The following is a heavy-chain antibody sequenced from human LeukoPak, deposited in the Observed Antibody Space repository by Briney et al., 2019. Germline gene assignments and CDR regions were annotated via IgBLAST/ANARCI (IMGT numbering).Heavy chain of an antibody. V-gene: IGHV3-7*01. CDR3: ARDSGSYYSVRTRFYYYYMDV. CDR1: GFSFRTYE. D-gene: IGHD1-26*01. CDR2: IKEDGSEK. Sequence: GGSLRLSCAASGFSFRTYEMNWVRQAPQKGLEWVASIKEDGSEKYYVDSVKGRFTISRDNAKNSLYLQMNSLRAEDTAVYCCARDSGSYYSVRTRFYYYYMDVWGKGTTVTISS. J-gene: IGHJ6*03.